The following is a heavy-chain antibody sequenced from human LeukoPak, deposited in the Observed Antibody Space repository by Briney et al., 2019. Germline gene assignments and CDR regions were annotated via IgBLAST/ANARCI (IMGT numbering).Heavy chain of an antibody. V-gene: IGHV4-59*02. CDR3: ARVYQSAEYYFDY. J-gene: IGHJ4*02. CDR2: IYYTGST. CDR1: GGSVDSYY. D-gene: IGHD2-2*01. Sequence: PSETLSLTCTVSGGSVDSYYWSWIRQPPGKGLEWIGYIYYTGSTEYHPSLKSRVTISLDTSKNQFSLKLTSVTAADTAVYYCARVYQSAEYYFDYWGQGNLVSVSS.